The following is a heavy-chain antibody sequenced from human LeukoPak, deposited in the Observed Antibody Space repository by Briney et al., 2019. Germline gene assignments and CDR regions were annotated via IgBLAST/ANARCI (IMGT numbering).Heavy chain of an antibody. J-gene: IGHJ5*02. D-gene: IGHD3-10*01. CDR1: GGSFSDFS. CDR2: ISRSGST. V-gene: IGHV4-34*01. Sequence: SETLSLTCSVYGGSFSDFSWSWIRQPPGKGLEWIGEISRSGSTNYNPSLESRVTISVDTSKNQISLKLSSVTAADTAVYYCARGRSNYGPWGQGTLVTVSS. CDR3: ARGRSNYGP.